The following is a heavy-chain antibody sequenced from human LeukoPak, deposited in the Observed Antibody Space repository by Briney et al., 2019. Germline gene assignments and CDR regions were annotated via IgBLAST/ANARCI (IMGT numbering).Heavy chain of an antibody. V-gene: IGHV3-53*01. CDR1: GFTVSSNY. CDR3: ARVLRYFDWRSAGYGMDV. D-gene: IGHD3-9*01. Sequence: GGSLRLSCAASGFTVSSNYMSWVRQAPGKGLEWVSVIYSGGSTYYADSVKGRFTISRDNSKNTLYLQMNSLRAEDTAVYYCARVLRYFDWRSAGYGMDVWGQGTTVTVSS. J-gene: IGHJ6*02. CDR2: IYSGGST.